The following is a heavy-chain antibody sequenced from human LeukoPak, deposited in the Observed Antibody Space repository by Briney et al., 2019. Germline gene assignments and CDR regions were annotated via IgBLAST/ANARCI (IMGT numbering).Heavy chain of an antibody. J-gene: IGHJ4*02. CDR2: ISGSSGST. D-gene: IGHD1-26*01. CDR3: AKDQRWESPHYLDS. V-gene: IGHV3-23*01. Sequence: PGGSLRLSCAASGFTFSSYAMSWVRQAPGKGLEWVSAISGSSGSTYYADALKGRFTISRDNSKNTLYVQMNSLRDEDTALYYCAKDQRWESPHYLDSWGQGTLVTVSS. CDR1: GFTFSSYA.